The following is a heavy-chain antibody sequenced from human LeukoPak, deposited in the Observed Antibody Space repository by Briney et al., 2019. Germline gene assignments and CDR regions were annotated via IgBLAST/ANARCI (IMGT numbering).Heavy chain of an antibody. CDR1: GFTFSNYW. D-gene: IGHD4-17*01. J-gene: IGHJ4*02. Sequence: GGSLRLSCAASGFTFSNYWMHWVRQAPGKGLVWVSRIKSDGSSTTYADSVKGRFTISRDNAKNMVYLQMNSLRAEDTAVYYCARDPFYGDADFDSWSQGTLVTVSS. CDR3: ARDPFYGDADFDS. V-gene: IGHV3-74*01. CDR2: IKSDGSST.